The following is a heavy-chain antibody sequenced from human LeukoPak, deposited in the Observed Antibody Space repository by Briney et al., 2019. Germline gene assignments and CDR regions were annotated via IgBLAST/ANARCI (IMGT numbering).Heavy chain of an antibody. V-gene: IGHV4-61*09. CDR2: MYTSGTTT. J-gene: IGHJ6*03. CDR3: ARAKKRSGRSRNFYLDV. D-gene: IGHD1-26*01. Sequence: SETLSLTCTVSDDPINSGVYYWNWIRQPAGKGMEWIDHMYTSGTTTKSNPSLKSRVAISLDTSNNHFSLKLRSVTAADTAVYYCARAKKRSGRSRNFYLDVWGKGTTVTVSS. CDR1: DDPINSGVYY.